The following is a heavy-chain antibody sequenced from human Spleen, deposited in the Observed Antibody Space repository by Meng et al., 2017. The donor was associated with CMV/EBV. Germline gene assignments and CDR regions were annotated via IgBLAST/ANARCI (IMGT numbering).Heavy chain of an antibody. CDR1: GYTFTSYG. CDR2: ISAYNVNT. CDR3: ARDGISGTTWPPRFYYYGMDV. V-gene: IGHV1-18*01. D-gene: IGHD1-7*01. Sequence: ASVKVSCKASGYTFTSYGMSWVRQAPGQGLECMGWISAYNVNTKYAQKFQGRVTMTIETSTSTAYMELRSLRSDDTAVYYCARDGISGTTWPPRFYYYGMDVWGQGTTVTVSS. J-gene: IGHJ6*02.